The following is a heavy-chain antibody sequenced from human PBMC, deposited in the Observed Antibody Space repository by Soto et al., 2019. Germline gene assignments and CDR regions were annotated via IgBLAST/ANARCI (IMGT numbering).Heavy chain of an antibody. V-gene: IGHV4-59*11. D-gene: IGHD7-27*01. Sequence: QVQLQESGPGLVKPSETLSLTCTVSGGSISNHYWSWIRQPPGKGLEWIGYIYYNGNTNYNPSLKSRVTLSVDTSTDQFSLKLSSVTAADTAVYYCARSNWYSEYWGQGPLDTVSS. CDR1: GGSISNHY. CDR2: IYYNGNT. CDR3: ARSNWYSEY. J-gene: IGHJ4*02.